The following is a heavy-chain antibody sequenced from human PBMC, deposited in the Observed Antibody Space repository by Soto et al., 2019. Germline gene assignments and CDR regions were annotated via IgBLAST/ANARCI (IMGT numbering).Heavy chain of an antibody. CDR2: IWYDGSNK. J-gene: IGHJ6*02. CDR1: GFTFSSYG. V-gene: IGHV3-33*01. D-gene: IGHD6-13*01. CDR3: AREGVAAQDRYYYSGMDV. Sequence: PGGSLRLSCAASGFTFSSYGMHWVRQAPGKGLEWVAVIWYDGSNKYYADSVKGRFTISRDNSKNTLYLQMNSLRAEDTAVYYCAREGVAAQDRYYYSGMDVWGQGTTVTVSS.